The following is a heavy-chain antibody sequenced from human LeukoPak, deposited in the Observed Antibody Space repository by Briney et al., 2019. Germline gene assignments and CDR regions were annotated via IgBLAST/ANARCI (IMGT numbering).Heavy chain of an antibody. J-gene: IGHJ2*01. V-gene: IGHV3-53*01. CDR1: GFTVSSNY. CDR3: ARESGSYPRWYFDL. CDR2: IYSGGST. D-gene: IGHD1-26*01. Sequence: GGSLRLSCAASGFTVSSNYMSWVRQAPGKGLEWVSVIYSGGSTYYADSVKGRFTISRDNSKNMLYLQMNSLRAEDTAVYYCARESGSYPRWYFDLWGRGTLVTVSS.